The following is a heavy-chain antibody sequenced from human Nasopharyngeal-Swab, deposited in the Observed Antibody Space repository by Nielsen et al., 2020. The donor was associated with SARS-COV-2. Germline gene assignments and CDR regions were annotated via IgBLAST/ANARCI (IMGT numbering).Heavy chain of an antibody. CDR2: IYYSGST. V-gene: IGHV4-59*13. J-gene: IGHJ4*02. D-gene: IGHD3-10*01. CDR1: GGSISRYY. Sequence: SETLSLTCTVSGGSISRYYWSWIRQPPGKGLEWIGYIYYSGSTKYNPSLKSRVTISIDTSKNQFSLKLSSVTAVDTAVYYCARDRTGYGSLNYFDYWGQGTLVTVSS. CDR3: ARDRTGYGSLNYFDY.